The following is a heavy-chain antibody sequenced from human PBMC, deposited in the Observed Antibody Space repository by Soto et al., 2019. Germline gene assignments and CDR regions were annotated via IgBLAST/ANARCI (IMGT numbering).Heavy chain of an antibody. CDR2: INPNSGGT. D-gene: IGHD3-22*01. CDR1: GYTFTGYY. V-gene: IGHV1-2*02. CDR3: ARESYYDSSGYLP. Sequence: ASVKVSCKASGYTFTGYYMHWVRQAPGQGLEWMGWINPNSGGTNYAQKFQGRVTMTRDTSISTAYTELSRLRSDDTAVYYCARESYYDSSGYLPWGQGTLVTVSS. J-gene: IGHJ5*02.